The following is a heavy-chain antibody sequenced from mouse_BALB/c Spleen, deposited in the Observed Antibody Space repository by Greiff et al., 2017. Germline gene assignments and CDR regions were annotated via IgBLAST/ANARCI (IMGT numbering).Heavy chain of an antibody. V-gene: IGHV5-6*01. CDR1: GFTFSSYG. CDR3: ARDYGSSGDYFDY. CDR2: ISSGGSYT. Sequence: EVQLVESGGDLVKPGGSLKLSCAASGFTFSSYGMSWVRQTPDKRLEWVATISSGGSYTYYPDSVKGRFTISRDNAKNTLYLQMSSLKSEDTAMYYCARDYGSSGDYFDYWGQGTTLTVSS. J-gene: IGHJ2*01. D-gene: IGHD1-1*01.